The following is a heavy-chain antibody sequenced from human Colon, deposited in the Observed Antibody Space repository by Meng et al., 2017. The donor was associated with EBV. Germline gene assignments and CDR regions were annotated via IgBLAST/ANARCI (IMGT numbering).Heavy chain of an antibody. CDR3: TTLYGDSIS. CDR1: GDSISSDIW. D-gene: IGHD4-17*01. V-gene: IGHV4-4*02. CDR2: VYHRGDT. Sequence: QVQLQESGPGLVKPSGTLSLTCTVSGDSISSDIWWSWVRQPPGKGLEWIGEVYHRGDTNYNPSLKSRVDISVDKSQNHFSLRLSSVTAADTAVYYCTTLYGDSISWGQGTLVTVSS. J-gene: IGHJ4*02.